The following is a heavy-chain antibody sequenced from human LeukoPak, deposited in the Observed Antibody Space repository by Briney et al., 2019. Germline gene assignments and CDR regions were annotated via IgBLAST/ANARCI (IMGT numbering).Heavy chain of an antibody. CDR3: ARDSMTSSWYSNY. J-gene: IGHJ4*02. V-gene: IGHV3-7*01. CDR2: IKTDGSEK. CDR1: GFTFSNYW. D-gene: IGHD6-13*01. Sequence: GGSLRLSCEGSGFTFSNYWMGWVRQAPGKGLQWVANIKTDGSEKYYVDSVKGRFTISRDNAKNSLYLQMNSLRAEDTAVYYCARDSMTSSWYSNYWGQGTLVTVSS.